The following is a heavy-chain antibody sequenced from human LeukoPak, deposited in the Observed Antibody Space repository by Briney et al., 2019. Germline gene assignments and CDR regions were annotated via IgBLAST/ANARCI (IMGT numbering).Heavy chain of an antibody. Sequence: GASVKVSCKASGYTFTSYDINWVRQATGQRLEWMGWMNPNSGNTGYAQKVQGRVTMTRDTSISTAYMELSSLTREDTAVYYCARVPAYNGPEGFYPYGLDVWGQGTTVTVSS. V-gene: IGHV1-8*01. D-gene: IGHD1-14*01. CDR3: ARVPAYNGPEGFYPYGLDV. CDR2: MNPNSGNT. CDR1: GYTFTSYD. J-gene: IGHJ6*02.